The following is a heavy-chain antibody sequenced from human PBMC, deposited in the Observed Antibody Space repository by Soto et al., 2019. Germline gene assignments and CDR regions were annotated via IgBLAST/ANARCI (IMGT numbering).Heavy chain of an antibody. Sequence: ASVKVSCKASGYTFTSYGISWVRQAPGQGLEWMGWISAYNGNTNYAQKLQGRVTMTTDTSTSTAYMELRSLRSDDTAVYYCARDFGVRFLKWNKIGDAFDIWGQGTMVTVSS. D-gene: IGHD3-3*01. CDR3: ARDFGVRFLKWNKIGDAFDI. CDR1: GYTFTSYG. V-gene: IGHV1-18*01. CDR2: ISAYNGNT. J-gene: IGHJ3*02.